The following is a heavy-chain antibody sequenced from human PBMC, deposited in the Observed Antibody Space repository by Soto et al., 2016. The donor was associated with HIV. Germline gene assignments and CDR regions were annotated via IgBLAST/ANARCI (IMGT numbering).Heavy chain of an antibody. Sequence: EGQLVESGGGLVQPGKSLRLSCAASGFIFKNYWMHWVRQSPGKGLMWISHINNDGSSTNYADSVKGRFIVFRDNAKNILSLQMNRLEVDDTAVYYCVRDLMTGYNIRPTSDYWGQGTMVVVSS. D-gene: IGHD2-15*01. V-gene: IGHV3-74*01. CDR3: VRDLMTGYNIRPTSDY. J-gene: IGHJ4*02. CDR1: GFIFKNYW. CDR2: INNDGSST.